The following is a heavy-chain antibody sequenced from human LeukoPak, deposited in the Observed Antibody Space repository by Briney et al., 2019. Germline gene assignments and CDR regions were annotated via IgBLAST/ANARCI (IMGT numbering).Heavy chain of an antibody. V-gene: IGHV4-61*01. Sequence: SPSEALSLACRVPGGSVSSGRDDWSWIRQPPGKGLEWIGNIYYSVSTDYNPSLKSRVTITLNTTKNQFSLKLSSVTAADTAVYYCARTVRYFDWSPPSGMDVWGKGTTVTASS. J-gene: IGHJ6*04. CDR1: GGSVSSGRDD. CDR3: ARTVRYFDWSPPSGMDV. D-gene: IGHD3-9*01. CDR2: IYYSVST.